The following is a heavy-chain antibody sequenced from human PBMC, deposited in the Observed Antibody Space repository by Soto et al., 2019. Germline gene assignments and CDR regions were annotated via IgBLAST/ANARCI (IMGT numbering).Heavy chain of an antibody. D-gene: IGHD3-10*01. Sequence: QVQLVQSGAEVKNSGASVKVSCKASGYTFTSYGISWVRQAPGQGLEWMGWISAYNGNTNYAQKLQGRVTMTTDTSTSTAYMELRSLRSDDTAVYYCARERYYYGSGSYYSPYYYYGMDVWGQGTTVTVSS. CDR3: ARERYYYGSGSYYSPYYYYGMDV. CDR1: GYTFTSYG. CDR2: ISAYNGNT. J-gene: IGHJ6*02. V-gene: IGHV1-18*04.